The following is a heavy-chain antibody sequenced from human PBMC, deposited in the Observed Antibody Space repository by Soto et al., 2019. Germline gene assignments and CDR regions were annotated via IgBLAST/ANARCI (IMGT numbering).Heavy chain of an antibody. CDR3: ARLPNKSPQN. CDR2: ISTDASST. Sequence: EVQLVESGGGLVQPGGSLRLSCAASGFTFSSYWMHWVRQAPGKGLVWVLSISTDASSTSYADPVKGRFTISRDNAKNTLYLQMNSVRAEDTAVYYCARLPNKSPQNWGQGTLVIVSP. CDR1: GFTFSSYW. J-gene: IGHJ1*01. V-gene: IGHV3-74*01.